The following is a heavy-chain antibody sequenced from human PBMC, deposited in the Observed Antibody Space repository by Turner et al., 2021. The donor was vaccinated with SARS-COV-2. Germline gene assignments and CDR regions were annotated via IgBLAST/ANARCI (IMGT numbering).Heavy chain of an antibody. CDR1: GFTLTTYD. Sequence: EVQLVESGGGLVQPGGSLKLSCAASGFTLTTYDMHWVRQPTGKSLEWVSAIGVIGDTYYADSVKGRFTISRENAKNSLYLQINSLRAEDTAVYYCVREFCGGGICPGFYYFDFWGQGTPVTVSS. J-gene: IGHJ4*02. V-gene: IGHV3-13*01. CDR2: IGVIGDT. D-gene: IGHD2-15*01. CDR3: VREFCGGGICPGFYYFDF.